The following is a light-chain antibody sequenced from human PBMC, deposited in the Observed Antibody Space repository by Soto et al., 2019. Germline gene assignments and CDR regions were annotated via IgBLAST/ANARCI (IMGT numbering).Light chain of an antibody. CDR3: QQSYRTPHT. J-gene: IGKJ2*01. V-gene: IGKV1-39*01. CDR2: AAS. CDR1: QSIGSY. Sequence: DIQMTQSPSSLSASVGDRVTITCRASQSIGSYLNWYRQKLGKAPNLLIYAASSLESGVSSRFSGSGSGTEFTLTISSLQPEDFATYYCQQSYRTPHTFGQGTKLETK.